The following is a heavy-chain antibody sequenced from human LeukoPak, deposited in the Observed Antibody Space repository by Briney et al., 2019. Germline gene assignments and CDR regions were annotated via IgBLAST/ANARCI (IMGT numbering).Heavy chain of an antibody. CDR2: INSSSSTI. CDR3: ARGIARRGYYDFWSGYYYDYMDV. J-gene: IGHJ6*03. D-gene: IGHD3-3*01. Sequence: GGSLRLSCAASGFTFSDYYMSWIRQAPGKGLEWVSYINSSSSTIYYADSVKGRFTISRDNAKNSMYLQMNSVRAEDTAVYYCARGIARRGYYDFWSGYYYDYMDVWCKGTTVTVSS. CDR1: GFTFSDYY. V-gene: IGHV3-11*01.